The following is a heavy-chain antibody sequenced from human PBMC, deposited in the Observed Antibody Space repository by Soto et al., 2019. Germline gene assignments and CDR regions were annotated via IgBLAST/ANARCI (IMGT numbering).Heavy chain of an antibody. V-gene: IGHV1-18*01. J-gene: IGHJ5*02. Sequence: VASVKVSCKASGYTFTSYGISWVRQAPGQGLEWMGWISAYNGNTNYAQKLQGRVTMTTDTSTSTAYMELRSLRSDDTAVYYCARGAARPPTHWFDPWGQGTLVTVSS. CDR3: ARGAARPPTHWFDP. D-gene: IGHD6-6*01. CDR1: GYTFTSYG. CDR2: ISAYNGNT.